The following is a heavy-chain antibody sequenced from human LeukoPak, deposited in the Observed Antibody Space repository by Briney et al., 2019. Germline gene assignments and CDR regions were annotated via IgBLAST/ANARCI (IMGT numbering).Heavy chain of an antibody. J-gene: IGHJ6*02. CDR2: IYTSGST. V-gene: IGHV4-4*07. CDR1: GGSISSYY. D-gene: IGHD6-19*01. CDR3: ARVPVAGTLYYYYGMDV. Sequence: SGTLSLTCTVSGGSISSYYWSWIRQPAGKGLEWIGRIYTSGSTNYNPSLKSRVTMSVDTSKNQFSLKLSSVTAADTAVYYCARVPVAGTLYYYYGMDVWGQGTTVTVSS.